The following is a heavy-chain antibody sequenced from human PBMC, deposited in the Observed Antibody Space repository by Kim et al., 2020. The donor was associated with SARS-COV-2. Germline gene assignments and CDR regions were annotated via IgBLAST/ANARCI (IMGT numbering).Heavy chain of an antibody. D-gene: IGHD6-13*01. Sequence: SETLSLTCAVYGGSFSGYYWSWIRQPPGKGLEWIGEINHSGSTNYNPSLKSRVTISVDTSKNQFSLKLSSVTAADTAVYYCARAGTIAAAGPRAFDIWGQGTMVTVSS. J-gene: IGHJ3*02. V-gene: IGHV4-34*01. CDR1: GGSFSGYY. CDR2: INHSGST. CDR3: ARAGTIAAAGPRAFDI.